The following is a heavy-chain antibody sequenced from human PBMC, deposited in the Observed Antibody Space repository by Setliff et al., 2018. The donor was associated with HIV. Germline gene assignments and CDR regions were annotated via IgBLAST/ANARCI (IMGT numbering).Heavy chain of an antibody. D-gene: IGHD2-2*01. Sequence: PSETLSLTCAVSGGSIDSFSYYWGWIRQTPGKELEWIGNIYHSGSTNYNPSLKSRVTMSVDTSKNQFSLKLSSVTAADTAVYYCARTKDCSSSSCPGTHHYYYMDVWGKGTTVTVSS. V-gene: IGHV4-39*01. CDR3: ARTKDCSSSSCPGTHHYYYMDV. CDR2: IYHSGST. J-gene: IGHJ6*03. CDR1: GGSIDSFSYY.